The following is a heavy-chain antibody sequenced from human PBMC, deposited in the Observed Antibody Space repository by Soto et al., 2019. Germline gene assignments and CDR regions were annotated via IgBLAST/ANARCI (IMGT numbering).Heavy chain of an antibody. J-gene: IGHJ3*02. D-gene: IGHD2-2*01. CDR2: ISAYNGNT. CDR3: ARASSTSDTQADAFDI. CDR1: GYTFTSYG. V-gene: IGHV1-18*01. Sequence: QVQLVQSGAEVKKPGASVKVSCKASGYTFTSYGISWVRQAPGQGVEWMGWISAYNGNTNYAQKLQYRVTMTTYTSTSKAYMELRSLRSDDKAVYYCARASSTSDTQADAFDIWGQGTMVTVSS.